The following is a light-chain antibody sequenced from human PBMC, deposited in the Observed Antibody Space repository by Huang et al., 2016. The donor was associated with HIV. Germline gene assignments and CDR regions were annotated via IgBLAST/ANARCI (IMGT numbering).Light chain of an antibody. J-gene: IGKJ1*01. V-gene: IGKV4-1*01. CDR1: QSVYSSSTSKDY. Sequence: DIIMTQSPDSLAVSLGERATLNCRSSQSVYSSSTSKDYMAWFQQKPGQSPRLLLFWASTREAGVPDRFTGSGSGTHFTLTIASLEAEDAAIYYCQQYYSSPQTFGQGTRVEVK. CDR3: QQYYSSPQT. CDR2: WAS.